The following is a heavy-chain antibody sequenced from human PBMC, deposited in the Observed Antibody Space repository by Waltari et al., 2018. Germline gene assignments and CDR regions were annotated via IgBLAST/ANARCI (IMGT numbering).Heavy chain of an antibody. J-gene: IGHJ4*02. V-gene: IGHV3-23*01. Sequence: EVQLLESGGGLVQLGGSLRLYCAASGVTFSRYAMSWVRQAPGKGLEWVTAISNRGDKIYYADSVIGRFTISRDNSKNTLYLQMNSLRAEDTAIYYCAKEYSSSWVSFDYWGQGTLVTVSS. CDR1: GVTFSRYA. D-gene: IGHD6-13*01. CDR2: ISNRGDKI. CDR3: AKEYSSSWVSFDY.